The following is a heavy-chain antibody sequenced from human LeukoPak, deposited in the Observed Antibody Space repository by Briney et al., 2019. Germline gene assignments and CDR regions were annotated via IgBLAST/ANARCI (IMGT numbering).Heavy chain of an antibody. Sequence: PSETLSLTCTVSGGSISSYYWSWIRQPAGKGLEWIGRIYTSGSTNYNPSLKSRVTLSLDTSKNQVSLKLNSLTAADTAVYYCARGKGDLSMIVMIVTAVEFYFDSWGPGTLVTVSS. J-gene: IGHJ4*02. D-gene: IGHD3-22*01. CDR3: ARGKGDLSMIVMIVTAVEFYFDS. CDR2: IYTSGST. V-gene: IGHV4-4*07. CDR1: GGSISSYY.